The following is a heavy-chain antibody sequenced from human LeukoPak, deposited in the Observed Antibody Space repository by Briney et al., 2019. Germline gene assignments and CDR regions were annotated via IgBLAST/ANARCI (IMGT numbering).Heavy chain of an antibody. J-gene: IGHJ3*02. Sequence: ASVKVSCKASGYTFTGYYMHWVRQAPGQGLEWMGWINPNSGGTNYAQKFQGRVTMTRDTSISTAYMELSRLRSDDTAVYYCAQDYGGNLNAFDIWGQGTMVTVSS. CDR2: INPNSGGT. V-gene: IGHV1-2*02. D-gene: IGHD4-23*01. CDR1: GYTFTGYY. CDR3: AQDYGGNLNAFDI.